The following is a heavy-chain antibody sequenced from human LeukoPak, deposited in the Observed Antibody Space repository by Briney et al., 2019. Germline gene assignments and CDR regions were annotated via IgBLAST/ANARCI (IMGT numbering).Heavy chain of an antibody. CDR3: TRHIAAAGPDY. J-gene: IGHJ4*02. D-gene: IGHD6-13*01. Sequence: GESLKISCKGSGYIFTSYWIGWVRQMPGKGLEWMAIIYAGDSGTRISPSFQGQVTISADKSISTAYLQWSSLKASDTAIYYCTRHIAAAGPDYWGQGTLVTVSS. V-gene: IGHV5-51*01. CDR2: IYAGDSGT. CDR1: GYIFTSYW.